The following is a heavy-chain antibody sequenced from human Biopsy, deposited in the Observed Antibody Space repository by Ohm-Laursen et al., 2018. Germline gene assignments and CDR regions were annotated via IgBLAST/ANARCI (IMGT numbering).Heavy chain of an antibody. J-gene: IGHJ5*02. CDR1: GGSISNNNYY. D-gene: IGHD3-22*01. V-gene: IGHV4-39*01. CDR2: IFYRGST. Sequence: PSQTLSLTCAVSGGSISNNNYYWGWTRQPPGKGLEWIGSIFYRGSTHYKPSLKGRVNISVDTSKNQFSLKLNSVTAADTAVYYCARDYDTSGYYYVSWGQGTLVTVSS. CDR3: ARDYDTSGYYYVS.